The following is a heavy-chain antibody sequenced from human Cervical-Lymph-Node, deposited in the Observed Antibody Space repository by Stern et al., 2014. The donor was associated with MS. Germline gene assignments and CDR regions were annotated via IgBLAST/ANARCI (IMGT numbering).Heavy chain of an antibody. D-gene: IGHD6-19*01. CDR2: IIPILGIA. CDR3: AAHSVVVAGPIDY. Sequence: QVQLVESGAEVKKPGSSVKVSCKASGGTFSSYTISWVRQAPGQGLEWMGRIIPILGIANYAQKFQGRVTITADKSTSTAYMELSSLRSEDTAVYYCAAHSVVVAGPIDYWGQGTLVTVSS. V-gene: IGHV1-69*09. J-gene: IGHJ4*02. CDR1: GGTFSSYT.